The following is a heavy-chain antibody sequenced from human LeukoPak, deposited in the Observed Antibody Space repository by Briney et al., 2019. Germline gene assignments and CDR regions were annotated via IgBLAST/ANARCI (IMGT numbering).Heavy chain of an antibody. D-gene: IGHD2-2*01. V-gene: IGHV4-4*02. Sequence: SEILSLTCAVSGGSISSSNWWSWVRQPPGKGLEWIGEIYHSGSTNYNPSLKSRVTISVDKSKNQFSLKLSSVTAADTAVYYCARVFDCSSTSCYYFDYWGQGTLVTVSS. CDR1: GGSISSSNW. J-gene: IGHJ4*02. CDR3: ARVFDCSSTSCYYFDY. CDR2: IYHSGST.